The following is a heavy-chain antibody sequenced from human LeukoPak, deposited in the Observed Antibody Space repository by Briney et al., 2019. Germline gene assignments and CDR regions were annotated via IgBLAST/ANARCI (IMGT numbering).Heavy chain of an antibody. J-gene: IGHJ6*02. V-gene: IGHV3-23*01. D-gene: IGHD3-22*01. CDR1: GFTFSSYA. Sequence: GGSLRLSCAASGFTFSSYAMSWVRQAPGKGLEWVSAISGSGGSTYYADSVKGRFTISRDNSKNTLYLQMNSLRAEDTAVYYCARDSKYYYDSSGYYKVDDYYYGMDVWGQGTTVTVSS. CDR3: ARDSKYYYDSSGYYKVDDYYYGMDV. CDR2: ISGSGGST.